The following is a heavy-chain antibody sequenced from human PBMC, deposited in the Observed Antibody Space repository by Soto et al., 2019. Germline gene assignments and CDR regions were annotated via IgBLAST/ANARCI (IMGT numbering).Heavy chain of an antibody. J-gene: IGHJ6*02. CDR2: ISAYNGNT. D-gene: IGHD5-12*01. CDR3: ARVEDIVATIGGNYYYYYGMNV. CDR1: GYTFTSYG. Sequence: GASVKVSCKASGYTFTSYGISWVRQAPGQGLEWMGWISAYNGNTNYAQKLQGRVTMTTDTSTSTAYMELRSLRSDDTAVYYCARVEDIVATIGGNYYYYYGMNVWGQGTTVTVSS. V-gene: IGHV1-18*01.